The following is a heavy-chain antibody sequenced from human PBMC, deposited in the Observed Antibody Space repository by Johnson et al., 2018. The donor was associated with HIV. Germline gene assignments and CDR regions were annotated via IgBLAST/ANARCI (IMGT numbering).Heavy chain of an antibody. CDR3: ARVGAGHISGPDMFLYV. CDR1: GFTVSRNY. CDR2: LYSGGST. V-gene: IGHV3-66*01. Sequence: VHLMESGGGLVQPGGSLRLSCAASGFTVSRNYMSWVRQAPGKGLEWVSVLYSGGSTYYADSVKGRFTISRDNSKNTLYLQMNSLRAGSTAVYYCARVGAGHISGPDMFLYVWGQGTMVTVSS. J-gene: IGHJ3*01. D-gene: IGHD6-19*01.